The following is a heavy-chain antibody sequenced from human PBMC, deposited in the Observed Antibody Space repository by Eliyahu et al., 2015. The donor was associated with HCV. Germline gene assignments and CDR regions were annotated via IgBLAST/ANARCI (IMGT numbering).Heavy chain of an antibody. V-gene: IGHV3-30*18. Sequence: QVQLVESGGGVVQPGRSLRLSCAASGFTFRSSGMYWVRQAPGKGLEWVALISYDASVKKYVGSVRGRFTISRDNSRNMLDLQMNSLRAEDTAVYYCAKDGPDYYGSGSPMYYFGDWGQGTRVTVSS. CDR1: GFTFRSSG. CDR3: AKDGPDYYGSGSPMYYFGD. CDR2: ISYDASVK. D-gene: IGHD3-10*01. J-gene: IGHJ4*02.